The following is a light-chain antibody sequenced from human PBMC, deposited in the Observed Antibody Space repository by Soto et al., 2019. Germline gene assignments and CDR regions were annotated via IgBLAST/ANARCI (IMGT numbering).Light chain of an antibody. J-gene: IGLJ2*01. CDR3: SSYTGSSTLWV. V-gene: IGLV2-14*01. Sequence: QSVLTQPASVSGSPGQSITISCTGTSSDVGGYNYVSWYQQHPCKAPKLMIYDVSNRPSGVSNRFSGSKSGNTASLTISGLQAEDEADYYCSSYTGSSTLWVFGGGTQLTVL. CDR1: SSDVGGYNY. CDR2: DVS.